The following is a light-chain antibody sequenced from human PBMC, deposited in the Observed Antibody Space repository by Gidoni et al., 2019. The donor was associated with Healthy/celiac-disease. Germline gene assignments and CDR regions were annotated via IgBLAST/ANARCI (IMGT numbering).Light chain of an antibody. Sequence: IVMKQSPAPLSVSPGERATLPCRASQSVSSSLAWYQQKTSKDPTLLIFGASTRATGIPARFSGSGAGTEFTLTISSLQSEDFAVDYCQQYNNRPPLTFGGGTKVEIK. V-gene: IGKV3-15*01. CDR2: GAS. J-gene: IGKJ4*02. CDR1: QSVSSS. CDR3: QQYNNRPPLT.